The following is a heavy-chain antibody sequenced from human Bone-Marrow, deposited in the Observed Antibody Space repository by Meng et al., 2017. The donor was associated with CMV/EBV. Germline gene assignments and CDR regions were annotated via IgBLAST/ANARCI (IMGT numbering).Heavy chain of an antibody. D-gene: IGHD2-2*01. CDR2: ISGSGGST. V-gene: IGHV3-23*01. Sequence: GESLKISCAASGFTFSSYAMSWVRQAPGKGLERVSAISGSGGSTFYADSVKGRFTISRDNSKNTLYLQMNSLRAEDTAVYYCAKDIWHCSSTSCPYYYYYGMDVWGQGTTVTVSS. J-gene: IGHJ6*01. CDR3: AKDIWHCSSTSCPYYYYYGMDV. CDR1: GFTFSSYA.